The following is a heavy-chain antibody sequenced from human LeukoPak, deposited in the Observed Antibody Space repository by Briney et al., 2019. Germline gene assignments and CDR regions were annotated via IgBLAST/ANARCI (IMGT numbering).Heavy chain of an antibody. CDR3: AKQLGYRSDGSCYFPY. CDR2: ISGSGGST. D-gene: IGHD2-15*01. J-gene: IGHJ4*02. Sequence: GGSLRLSCAASGFTFNNYAMSWVRQAPGKGLEWVSPISGSGGSTYYADSVKGRFTISRDNSKNTLCLQMNSLRAEDTAVYYCAKQLGYRSDGSCYFPYWGQGTLVTVSS. V-gene: IGHV3-23*01. CDR1: GFTFNNYA.